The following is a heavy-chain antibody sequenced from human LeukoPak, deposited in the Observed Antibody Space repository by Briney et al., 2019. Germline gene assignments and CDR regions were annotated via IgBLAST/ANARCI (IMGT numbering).Heavy chain of an antibody. CDR2: IRGSDGLT. Sequence: GSLRPSCAASGFTFSSYAMTWVRQAPGKGLKWVSCIRGSDGLTYYADSVKGRFTISRDNSMNTLYLQMNTLRAEDTAVYYCAKGRVDSCYSAVDSWGQGTLVTVSP. D-gene: IGHD2-15*01. J-gene: IGHJ4*02. V-gene: IGHV3-23*01. CDR3: AKGRVDSCYSAVDS. CDR1: GFTFSSYA.